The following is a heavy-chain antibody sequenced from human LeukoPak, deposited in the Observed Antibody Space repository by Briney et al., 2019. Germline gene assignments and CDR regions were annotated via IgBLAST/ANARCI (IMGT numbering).Heavy chain of an antibody. CDR3: ARSLVVPAHYYYYYYMDV. Sequence: PSETLSLTCTVSGGSISGSSYYWGWIRQPPGKELEWIGSIYHSGSTYYNPSLNSRVTISVDTSKNQFSLKLRSVTAADTAVYYCARSLVVPAHYYYYYYMDVWGKGTTVTVSS. V-gene: IGHV4-39*01. CDR2: IYHSGST. D-gene: IGHD2-2*01. CDR1: GGSISGSSYY. J-gene: IGHJ6*03.